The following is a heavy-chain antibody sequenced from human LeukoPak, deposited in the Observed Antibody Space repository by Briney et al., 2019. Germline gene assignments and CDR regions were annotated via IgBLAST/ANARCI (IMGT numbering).Heavy chain of an antibody. V-gene: IGHV1-8*01. CDR3: ARGIVVVPAANNWFDP. J-gene: IGHJ5*02. D-gene: IGHD2-2*01. CDR2: MNPNSGNT. Sequence: ASVKVSCKASGYTFTSYDINWVRQANGQGLEWMGWMNPNSGNTGYAQKFQGTVTMTRNTSISTAYMELSSLRSEDTAVYYCARGIVVVPAANNWFDPWGQGTLVTVSS. CDR1: GYTFTSYD.